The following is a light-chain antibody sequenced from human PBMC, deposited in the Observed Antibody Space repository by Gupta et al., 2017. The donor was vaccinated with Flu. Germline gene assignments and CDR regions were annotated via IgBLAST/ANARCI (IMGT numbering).Light chain of an antibody. J-gene: IGLJ2*01. V-gene: IGLV1-44*01. Sequence: SVLTQLPSASGTPGQRVTISCSGRNPDIGTNTVNWYQHLPGTAPKPLIYANYRRPSGVPDRFSCSKSGTSASLAISGLQSDDESDYYCAGWDDSRVIFGGGTKLTVL. CDR2: ANY. CDR1: NPDIGTNT. CDR3: AGWDDSRVI.